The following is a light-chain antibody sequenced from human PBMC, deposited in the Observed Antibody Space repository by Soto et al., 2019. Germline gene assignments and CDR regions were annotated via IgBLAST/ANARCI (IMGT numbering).Light chain of an antibody. J-gene: IGKJ2*02. CDR3: QQYDSSLCT. CDR2: GAS. V-gene: IGKV3-20*01. Sequence: EIVLTQSPGTLSLSPGERATLSCRASQSVSSTYLAWYQQKPGQAPRLLIYGASSRATVIPDRFSGSGSGTHFTLTISRLEPEDFAVYFCQQYDSSLCTLGQGTKLEIK. CDR1: QSVSSTY.